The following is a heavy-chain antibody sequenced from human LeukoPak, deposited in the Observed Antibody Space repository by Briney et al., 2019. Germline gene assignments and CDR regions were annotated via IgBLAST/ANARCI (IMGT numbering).Heavy chain of an antibody. D-gene: IGHD1-26*01. CDR3: ARIRWAGGTWAFDY. Sequence: PGGSLRLSCAASGFTFSSYWMGWVRQAPGKGLEWVANIKQDGGEKYSVDPVKGRFTISRDNAKNSLDLQMNSLRAEDTALYYCARIRWAGGTWAFDYWGQGTLVTVSS. J-gene: IGHJ4*02. V-gene: IGHV3-7*01. CDR2: IKQDGGEK. CDR1: GFTFSSYW.